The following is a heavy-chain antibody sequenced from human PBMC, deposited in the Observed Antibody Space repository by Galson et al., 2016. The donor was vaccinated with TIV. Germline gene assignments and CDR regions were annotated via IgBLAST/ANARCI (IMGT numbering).Heavy chain of an antibody. V-gene: IGHV1-69*01. CDR2: INPIFGTA. D-gene: IGHD5-18*01. CDR3: ATDRNTALDTYSYYYGMDV. J-gene: IGHJ6*02. CDR1: GGTFSTYV. Sequence: SGGTFSTYVFSWLRQAPGQGLEWMGVINPIFGTANYAQTFQGRLTITADESTSSAYMKLSSLRSEDTAVYYCATDRNTALDTYSYYYGMDVWGQGTTVTVSS.